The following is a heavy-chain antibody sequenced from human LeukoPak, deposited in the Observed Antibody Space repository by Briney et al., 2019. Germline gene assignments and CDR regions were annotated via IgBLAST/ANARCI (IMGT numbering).Heavy chain of an antibody. J-gene: IGHJ5*02. V-gene: IGHV3-23*01. CDR2: ISGSGGST. CDR3: AKVETYYDILTGYFLGVGSNWFDP. Sequence: GGCLRLSCAASGFTFSSYAMSWVRQAPGKGLEWVSAISGSGGSTYYADSVKGRITISRDNSKNTLYLQMNSLGAEVTAVYYCAKVETYYDILTGYFLGVGSNWFDPLGQGTLVTVSS. D-gene: IGHD3-9*01. CDR1: GFTFSSYA.